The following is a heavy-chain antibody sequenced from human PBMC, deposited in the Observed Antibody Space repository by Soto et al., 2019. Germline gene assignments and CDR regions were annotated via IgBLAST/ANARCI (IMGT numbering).Heavy chain of an antibody. J-gene: IGHJ4*02. Sequence: ASVKVSCKVSGYTLTELSMHWVRQAPGKGLEWMGGFDPEDGETIYAQKFQGRVTMTEDTSTDTAYMELSSLGSEDTAVYYCATARLNYYDSSGFFDYWRQGTLVTVSS. CDR2: FDPEDGET. CDR1: GYTLTELS. V-gene: IGHV1-24*01. D-gene: IGHD3-22*01. CDR3: ATARLNYYDSSGFFDY.